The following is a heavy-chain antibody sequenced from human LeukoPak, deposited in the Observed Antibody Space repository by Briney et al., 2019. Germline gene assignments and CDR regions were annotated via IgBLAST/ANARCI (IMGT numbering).Heavy chain of an antibody. V-gene: IGHV4-4*07. D-gene: IGHD4-17*01. Sequence: SETLSLTCTVSGGSISSYYWSWIRQPAGKGLGWIGRIYTSGSTNYNPSLKSRVTMSVDTSKNQFSLKPSSVTAADTAVYYCASDYGDYYFDYWGQGTLVTVSS. CDR3: ASDYGDYYFDY. CDR2: IYTSGST. J-gene: IGHJ4*02. CDR1: GGSISSYY.